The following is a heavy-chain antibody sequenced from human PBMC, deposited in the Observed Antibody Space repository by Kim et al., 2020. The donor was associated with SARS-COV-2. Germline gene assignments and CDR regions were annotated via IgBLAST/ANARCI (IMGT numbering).Heavy chain of an antibody. D-gene: IGHD2-15*01. V-gene: IGHV3-23*01. J-gene: IGHJ4*02. CDR2: ISGSGGTT. CDR1: GFTFSSYA. Sequence: GGSLRLSCAASGFTFSSYAMSWVRQAPGKGLEWVSAISGSGGTTYYADSVKGRFTISRDNSKNTLYLQMNSLRAEDTAVYHCAKRGGYCSGGSCPYYFDYWGQGTLVTVSS. CDR3: AKRGGYCSGGSCPYYFDY.